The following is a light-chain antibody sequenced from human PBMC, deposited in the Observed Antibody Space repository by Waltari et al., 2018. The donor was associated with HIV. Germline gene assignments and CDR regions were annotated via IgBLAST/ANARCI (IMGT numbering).Light chain of an antibody. J-gene: IGLJ1*01. CDR2: GNT. V-gene: IGLV1-40*01. Sequence: TISCTGSSSNIGADYDVHWYQHLPGTAPKVIIYGNTNRPSGVPDRFSGSKSGTSASLVITGLQAEDEADYYCQSYDNSLSGTYVFGGGTKVNVL. CDR3: QSYDNSLSGTYV. CDR1: SSNIGADYD.